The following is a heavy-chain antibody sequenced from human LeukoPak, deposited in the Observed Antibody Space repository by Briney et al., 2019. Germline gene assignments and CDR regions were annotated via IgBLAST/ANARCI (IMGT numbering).Heavy chain of an antibody. CDR2: IYYSGST. V-gene: IGHV4-59*08. CDR1: GGSISSYY. J-gene: IGHJ4*02. D-gene: IGHD3-10*01. CDR3: ARLESVLLWFGTFDY. Sequence: PSETLSLTCTVSGGSISSYYWSWIRQPPGKGLEWIGYIYYSGSTNYNPSLKSRVTISVDTSKNQFSLKLSSVTAADTAVYYCARLESVLLWFGTFDYWGQGTLVTVSS.